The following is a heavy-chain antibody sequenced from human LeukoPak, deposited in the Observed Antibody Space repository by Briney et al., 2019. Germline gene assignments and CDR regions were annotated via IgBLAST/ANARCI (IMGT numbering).Heavy chain of an antibody. D-gene: IGHD2-2*01. J-gene: IGHJ4*02. CDR3: AKGGIVVVPTDTDFDY. CDR1: GFTFSSYG. CDR2: ISSSNSNI. V-gene: IGHV3-48*01. Sequence: PGGSLRLSCAASGFTFSSYGMNWVRQAPGKGLEWVSYISSSNSNINYADSVKGRFTISRDNSKNTLYLQMNSLRAEDTAVYYCAKGGIVVVPTDTDFDYWGQGTLVTVSS.